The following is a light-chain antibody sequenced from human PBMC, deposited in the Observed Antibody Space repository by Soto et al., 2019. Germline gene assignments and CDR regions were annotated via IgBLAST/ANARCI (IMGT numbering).Light chain of an antibody. J-gene: IGKJ1*01. CDR1: QSVGSN. CDR2: GAS. Sequence: EIVMTQSPATLSVSPGERATLSCRASQSVGSNLAWYQLKPGQAPRLLIYGASTRATGIPARFSGSGSGTDFTLTISSLQSEDFAISFWQQYNNWPPDRTFGQGTKVEIK. CDR3: QQYNNWPPDRT. V-gene: IGKV3-15*01.